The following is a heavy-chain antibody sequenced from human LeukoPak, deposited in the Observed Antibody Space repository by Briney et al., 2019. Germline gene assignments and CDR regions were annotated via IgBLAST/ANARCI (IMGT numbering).Heavy chain of an antibody. V-gene: IGHV3-30-3*01. Sequence: GRSLRLSCAASGFTFSSYAMHWVRQAPGKGLEWVAVISYDGSNKYYADSVKGRFTISRDNSKNTLYLQMNSLRAEDTAVYYCARGRYSYLFDYWGQGTLVTVSS. D-gene: IGHD5-18*01. CDR1: GFTFSSYA. CDR2: ISYDGSNK. J-gene: IGHJ4*02. CDR3: ARGRYSYLFDY.